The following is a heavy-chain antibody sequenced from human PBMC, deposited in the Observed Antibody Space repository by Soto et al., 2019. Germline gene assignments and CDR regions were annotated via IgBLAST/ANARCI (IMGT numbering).Heavy chain of an antibody. V-gene: IGHV3-30*18. Sequence: QVQLVESGGGVVQPGRSLRLSCAASGFTFSSFGIHWVRQAPGKGLEWVAFISNDGSDKYYSDSVKGRVTIARDNSKNTLYLQMNSLRAEDTAVYYCAKDLEAAAPFDYSGQGTLVTVSS. CDR2: ISNDGSDK. J-gene: IGHJ4*02. CDR1: GFTFSSFG. D-gene: IGHD6-13*01. CDR3: AKDLEAAAPFDY.